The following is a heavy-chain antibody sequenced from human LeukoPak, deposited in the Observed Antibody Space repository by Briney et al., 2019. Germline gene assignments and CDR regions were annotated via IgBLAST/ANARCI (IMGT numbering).Heavy chain of an antibody. CDR1: VGTSSSYA. J-gene: IGHJ4*02. CDR3: AREGSGYEAFDY. D-gene: IGHD5-12*01. Sequence: SVKVSCKASVGTSSSYAISWVRQAPGQGLEWMGGIIPIFGTANSAQKFQGRVTITADEPTSTAYMELSSLRSEDTSVYYCAREGSGYEAFDYWGQGTLVTVSS. V-gene: IGHV1-69*01. CDR2: IIPIFGTA.